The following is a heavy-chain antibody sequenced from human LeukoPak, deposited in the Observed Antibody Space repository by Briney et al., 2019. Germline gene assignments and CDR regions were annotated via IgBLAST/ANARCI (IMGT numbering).Heavy chain of an antibody. Sequence: ASVKVSCKASGYTFTGYYMHWVRQAPGQGLEWMGWINPNSGGTNYAQKFQGWVTMTRDTSISTAYMELSRLRSDDTAVYYCVLSSPYDSSGYYWFDPWGQGTLVTVSS. CDR3: VLSSPYDSSGYYWFDP. V-gene: IGHV1-2*04. J-gene: IGHJ5*02. CDR1: GYTFTGYY. D-gene: IGHD3-22*01. CDR2: INPNSGGT.